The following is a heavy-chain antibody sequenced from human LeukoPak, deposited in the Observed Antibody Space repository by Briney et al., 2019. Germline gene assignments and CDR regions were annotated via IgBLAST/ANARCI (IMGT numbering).Heavy chain of an antibody. D-gene: IGHD3-10*02. CDR2: IYSSGST. J-gene: IGHJ5*02. V-gene: IGHV4-4*07. CDR1: GGSVSNHY. Sequence: SETLSLTCTVSGGSVSNHYWTWIRQPAGKGLEWIGRIYSSGSTNYHPSLKSRVTMSVDTSENQFSLKLSSVTAADTAVYYCARELFPQGANCFDPWGQGTLVTVSS. CDR3: ARELFPQGANCFDP.